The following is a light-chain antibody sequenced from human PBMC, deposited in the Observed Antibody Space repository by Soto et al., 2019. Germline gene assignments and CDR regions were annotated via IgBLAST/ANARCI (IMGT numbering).Light chain of an antibody. CDR1: QSVSSSF. CDR3: QQYGSSPPLT. CDR2: GAS. V-gene: IGKV3-20*01. Sequence: EFVLTQSPGTLSLSPGERATLSCRASQSVSSSFLAWYQQKPGQAPRILIYGASSRPTGSPDKFSGSGSGTYFTLTISRLEPEDFAGYYCQQYGSSPPLTFGGGTKVEIK. J-gene: IGKJ4*01.